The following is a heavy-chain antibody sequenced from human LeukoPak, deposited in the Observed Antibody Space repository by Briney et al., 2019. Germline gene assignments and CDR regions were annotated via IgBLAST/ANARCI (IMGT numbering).Heavy chain of an antibody. Sequence: ASVKVSCKASGYTFTSYGISWVRQAPGQGLEWMGWISAYNGNTNYAQKLHGRVTMTTDTSMSTAYMELRSLRSDDTAVYYCARDTGVVPAAYDAFDIWGQGTMVTVSS. CDR2: ISAYNGNT. V-gene: IGHV1-18*01. CDR1: GYTFTSYG. J-gene: IGHJ3*02. D-gene: IGHD2-2*01. CDR3: ARDTGVVPAAYDAFDI.